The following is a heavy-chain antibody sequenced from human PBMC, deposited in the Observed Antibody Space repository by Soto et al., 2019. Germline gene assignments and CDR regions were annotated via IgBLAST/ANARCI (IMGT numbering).Heavy chain of an antibody. CDR1: GYSFTSYW. D-gene: IGHD3-22*01. J-gene: IGHJ3*02. CDR3: ARRTPPGYYYDSSAAGDAFDI. Sequence: HGESLKISCKGSGYSFTSYWISWVRQMPGKGLEWMGRIAPSDSYTNYSPSFQGHVTISADKSISTAYLQWSSLKASDTAMYYCARRTPPGYYYDSSAAGDAFDIWGQGTMVTVSS. V-gene: IGHV5-10-1*01. CDR2: IAPSDSYT.